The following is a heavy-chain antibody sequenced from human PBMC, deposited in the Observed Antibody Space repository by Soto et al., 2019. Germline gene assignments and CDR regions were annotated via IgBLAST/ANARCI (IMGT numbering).Heavy chain of an antibody. J-gene: IGHJ4*02. Sequence: QVQLVESGGGVVQPGRSLRLSCAASGFTFSDYGMQWVRQAPGKGLEWVALISYDETHTFYSDSVKGRFTISRDNSKNTLYLQLNSLRREDTAMYYCARHPSGGYTYAIFDYWGQGSLVTVSS. D-gene: IGHD5-18*01. CDR3: ARHPSGGYTYAIFDY. CDR1: GFTFSDYG. V-gene: IGHV3-30*03. CDR2: ISYDETHT.